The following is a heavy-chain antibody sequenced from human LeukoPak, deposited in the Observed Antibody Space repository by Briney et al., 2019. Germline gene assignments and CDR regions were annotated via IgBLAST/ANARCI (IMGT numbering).Heavy chain of an antibody. CDR3: ARVDIVATNDAFDI. Sequence: PSETLSLTCTVSGGSISSYYWSWIRQPAGKGLEWIGRIYTSGSTNYNPSLKSRVTISVDTSKNQFSLKLSSVTAADTAVYYCARVDIVATNDAFDIWGQGTMVAVSS. D-gene: IGHD5-12*01. CDR2: IYTSGST. CDR1: GGSISSYY. V-gene: IGHV4-4*07. J-gene: IGHJ3*02.